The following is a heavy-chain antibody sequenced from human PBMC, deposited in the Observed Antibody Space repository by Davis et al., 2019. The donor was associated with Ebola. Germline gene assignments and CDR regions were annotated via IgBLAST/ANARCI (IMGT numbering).Heavy chain of an antibody. CDR2: INHSGST. J-gene: IGHJ3*02. CDR3: ARGGLDYDFWSGDLEGRWAFDI. Sequence: PSETLSLTCAVYGGSFSGYYWSWIRQPPGKGLEWIGEINHSGSTNYNPSLKSRVTISVDTSKNQFSLKLSSVTAADTAVYYCARGGLDYDFWSGDLEGRWAFDIWGQGTMVTVSS. CDR1: GGSFSGYY. V-gene: IGHV4-34*01. D-gene: IGHD3-3*01.